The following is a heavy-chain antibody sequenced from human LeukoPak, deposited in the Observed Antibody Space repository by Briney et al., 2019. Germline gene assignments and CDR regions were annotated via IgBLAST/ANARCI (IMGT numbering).Heavy chain of an antibody. V-gene: IGHV4-30-4*01. Sequence: SQTLSLTCSVSGASISSGDYYWSWIRLPPGKGLEWIGYIYDGGNTYYNPSLKSRVTISVDTSKNQFSLRLRSVTAADTAVYYCVKQWLRNAFDLWGQGTMVTVSS. D-gene: IGHD3-22*01. CDR1: GASISSGDYY. CDR2: IYDGGNT. CDR3: VKQWLRNAFDL. J-gene: IGHJ3*01.